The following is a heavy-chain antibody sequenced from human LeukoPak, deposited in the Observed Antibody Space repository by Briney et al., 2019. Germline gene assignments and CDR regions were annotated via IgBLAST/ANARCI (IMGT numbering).Heavy chain of an antibody. D-gene: IGHD6-19*01. CDR2: ISYDGSNK. Sequence: GGSLRLSCAASGFTFSNYAMHWVRQAPGKGLEWVAFISYDGSNKYYADSVNGRFTISRDNSKNTLYLQMNSLRAEDTDVYYCVSAYSSAWSSDYWGQGTLVTVSS. V-gene: IGHV3-30-3*01. CDR3: VSAYSSAWSSDY. CDR1: GFTFSNYA. J-gene: IGHJ4*02.